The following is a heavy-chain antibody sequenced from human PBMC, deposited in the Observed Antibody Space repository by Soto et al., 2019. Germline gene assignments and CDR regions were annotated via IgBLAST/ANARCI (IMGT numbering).Heavy chain of an antibody. V-gene: IGHV3-11*01. CDR1: GFTFSDYY. D-gene: IGHD3-10*01. Sequence: GGSLRLSCAASGFTFSDYYMSWIRQAPGKGLEWVSYISSSGSTIYYADSVKGRFTISRDNAKNSLYLQMNSLRAEDTAVYYCARYAPLSASVRGALKPYYFDYWGQGTLVTVSS. CDR2: ISSSGSTI. CDR3: ARYAPLSASVRGALKPYYFDY. J-gene: IGHJ4*02.